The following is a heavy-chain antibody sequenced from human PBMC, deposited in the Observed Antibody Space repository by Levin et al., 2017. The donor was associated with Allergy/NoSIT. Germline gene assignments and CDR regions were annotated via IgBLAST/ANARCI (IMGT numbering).Heavy chain of an antibody. D-gene: IGHD4-17*01. V-gene: IGHV1-2*02. J-gene: IGHJ3*02. Sequence: ASVKVSCKASGYTFTGYYMHWVRQAPGQGLEWMGWINPNSGGTNYAQKFQGRVTMTRDTSISTAYMELSRLRSDDTAVYYCARDQAVTTADAFDIWGQGTMVTVSS. CDR1: GYTFTGYY. CDR3: ARDQAVTTADAFDI. CDR2: INPNSGGT.